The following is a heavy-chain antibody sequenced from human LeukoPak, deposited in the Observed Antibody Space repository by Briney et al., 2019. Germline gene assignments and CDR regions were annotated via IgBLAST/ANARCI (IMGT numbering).Heavy chain of an antibody. CDR1: GGSFSGYY. V-gene: IGHV4-34*01. Sequence: SETLSLTCAVYGGSFSGYYWSWIRQPPGEGLEWIGEINHSGSTNYNPSLKSRVTISVDTSKNQFSLKLSSVTAADTAVYYCARGTPPTVTTFWWFDPWGQGTLVTVSS. D-gene: IGHD4-17*01. CDR2: INHSGST. CDR3: ARGTPPTVTTFWWFDP. J-gene: IGHJ5*02.